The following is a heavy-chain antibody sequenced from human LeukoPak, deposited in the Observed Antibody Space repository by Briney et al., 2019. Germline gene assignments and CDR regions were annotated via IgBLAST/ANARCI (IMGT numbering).Heavy chain of an antibody. V-gene: IGHV1-2*02. J-gene: IGHJ6*02. CDR3: ARGDIVVVPAATFYYYYGMDV. Sequence: ASVKVSCKASGYTFTGYYMHWGRQAPGQGLEWMGWINPNSGGTNYAQKFQGRVTMTRDTSISTAYMELSRLRSDDTAVYYCARGDIVVVPAATFYYYYGMDVWGQGTTVTVSS. D-gene: IGHD2-2*01. CDR1: GYTFTGYY. CDR2: INPNSGGT.